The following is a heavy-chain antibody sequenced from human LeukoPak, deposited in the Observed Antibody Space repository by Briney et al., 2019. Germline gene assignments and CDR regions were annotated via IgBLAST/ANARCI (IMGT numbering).Heavy chain of an antibody. CDR1: GFTFSSYS. J-gene: IGHJ4*02. V-gene: IGHV3-48*01. CDR3: AKKRPGEVAAPPDY. CDR2: ISSSSSTI. D-gene: IGHD4-17*01. Sequence: GGSLRLSCAASGFTFSSYSMNWVRQAPGKGLEWVSYISSSSSTIYYADSVKGRFTISRDNAKNSLYLQMNSLRAEDTAVYFCAKKRPGEVAAPPDYWGQGTLVTVSS.